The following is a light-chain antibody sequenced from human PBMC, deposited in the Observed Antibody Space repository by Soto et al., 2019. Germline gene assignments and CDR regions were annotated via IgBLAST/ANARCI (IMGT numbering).Light chain of an antibody. CDR2: RAV. Sequence: EIVLTQSPGTLSLSPGERATLSCRASQSVSNNYLAWYQQKPGQAPRLLISRAVTRAIGIPDRFSGSGSGTGFTLTISSLEPEDFALYYCQQYGTTPWTFGQGTKVDIK. CDR1: QSVSNNY. J-gene: IGKJ1*01. V-gene: IGKV3-20*01. CDR3: QQYGTTPWT.